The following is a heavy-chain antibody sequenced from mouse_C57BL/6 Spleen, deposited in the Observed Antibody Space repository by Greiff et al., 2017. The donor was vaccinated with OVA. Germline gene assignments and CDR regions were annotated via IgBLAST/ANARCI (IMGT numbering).Heavy chain of an antibody. V-gene: IGHV1-62-2*01. D-gene: IGHD4-1*01. CDR3: ARNEDRLGGLEY. CDR2: FYPGGGSI. CDR1: GYTFTEYT. Sequence: QVQLQQSGAELVKPGASVKLSCKASGYTFTEYTIHWVKQRSGQGLEWIGWFYPGGGSIKYNEKFKDKATLTADKSSSTDYMELSSMTSEDSAVDCCARNEDRLGGLEYWGQGTLVTVSA. J-gene: IGHJ3*01.